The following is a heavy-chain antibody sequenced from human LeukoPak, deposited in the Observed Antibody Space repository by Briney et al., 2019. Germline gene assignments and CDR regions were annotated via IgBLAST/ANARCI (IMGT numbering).Heavy chain of an antibody. CDR2: ISAYNGNT. V-gene: IGHV1-18*01. CDR3: ARDVGALRGYSYAGGVYM. D-gene: IGHD5-18*01. CDR1: GYTFTSYG. J-gene: IGHJ3*02. Sequence: GASVKVSCKASGYTFTSYGISWVRQAPGQGLEWMGWISAYNGNTNYAQKLQGRVTMTTDTSTSTAYMELRSLRSEDTAVYYCARDVGALRGYSYAGGVYMWGQGTMVTVSS.